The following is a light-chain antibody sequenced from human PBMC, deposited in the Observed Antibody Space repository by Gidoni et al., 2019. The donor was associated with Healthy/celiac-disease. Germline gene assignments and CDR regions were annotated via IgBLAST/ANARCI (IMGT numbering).Light chain of an antibody. J-gene: IGLJ1*01. CDR3: QVWDSSSDRGV. CDR2: DDS. Sequence: SYVLTQPPSVSVAPGQTARITCGGNNIGSKSVHWYQKKPGQDPVLVVYDDSDRPSGIPERFSGSNSGNTATLTISRVEAGDEADYYCQVWDSSSDRGVLGTGTKVTVL. CDR1: NIGSKS. V-gene: IGLV3-21*02.